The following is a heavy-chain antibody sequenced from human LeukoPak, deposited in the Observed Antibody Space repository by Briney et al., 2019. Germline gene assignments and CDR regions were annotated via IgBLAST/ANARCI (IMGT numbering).Heavy chain of an antibody. D-gene: IGHD5-18*01. CDR1: GGSSSGYY. V-gene: IGHV4-34*01. Sequence: SETLSLTCAVYGGSSSGYYWSWIRQPPGKGLEWIGEISHSGSTNYNPSLKSRVTISVDTFKNQFSLKLSSVTAADTAVYYCARSYGYPSHYFDYWGQGTLVTVSS. J-gene: IGHJ4*02. CDR2: ISHSGST. CDR3: ARSYGYPSHYFDY.